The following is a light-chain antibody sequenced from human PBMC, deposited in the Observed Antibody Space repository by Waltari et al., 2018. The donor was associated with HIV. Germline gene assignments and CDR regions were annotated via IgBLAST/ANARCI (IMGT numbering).Light chain of an antibody. J-gene: IGLJ1*01. CDR1: NSDFGDYNY. CDR2: DVT. Sequence: QSALTQPASVSGPPGQSITISCTETNSDFGDYNYASGYQQRPGDAPKLILSDVTKRPTWVSNRFSGAKSDNTAFLPIAGRRPEDKADYYGYSYTSGSALNYIFGTGTKVTVL. V-gene: IGLV2-14*01. CDR3: YSYTSGSALNYI.